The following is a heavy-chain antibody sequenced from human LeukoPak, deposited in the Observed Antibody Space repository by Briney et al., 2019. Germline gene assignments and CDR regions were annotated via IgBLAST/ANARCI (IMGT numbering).Heavy chain of an antibody. D-gene: IGHD3-3*01. J-gene: IGHJ5*02. Sequence: SGHTLVNPTQTRTLTFTFSGFSLSTSGVGVGWVRQPPGKALEWLALIYWNDDKRYSPSLKSRLTITKDTSKNQVVLTMTNMDPVDTATYYCAHSSHYDFWSGYSYNWFDPWGQGTLVTVSS. V-gene: IGHV2-5*01. CDR1: GFSLSTSGVG. CDR3: AHSSHYDFWSGYSYNWFDP. CDR2: IYWNDDK.